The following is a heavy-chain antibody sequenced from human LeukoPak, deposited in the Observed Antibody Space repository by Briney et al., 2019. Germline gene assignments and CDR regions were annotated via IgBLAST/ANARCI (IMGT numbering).Heavy chain of an antibody. CDR1: GGSISSYY. V-gene: IGHV4-59*08. J-gene: IGHJ3*02. CDR2: IYHSGST. D-gene: IGHD6-19*01. CDR3: ARPYDPPYSSGWDAFDI. Sequence: PSETLSLTCTVSGGSISSYYWSWIRQPPGKGLEWIGYIYHSGSTNYNPSLKSRVTISVDTSKNQFSLKLSSVTAADTAVYYCARPYDPPYSSGWDAFDIWGQGTMVTVSS.